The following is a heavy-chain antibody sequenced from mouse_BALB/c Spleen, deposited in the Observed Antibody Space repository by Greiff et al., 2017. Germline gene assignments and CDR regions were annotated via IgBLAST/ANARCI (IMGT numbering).Heavy chain of an antibody. V-gene: IGHV3-2*02. CDR2: ISYSGST. Sequence: DVKLQESGPGLVKPSQSLSLTCTVTGYSITSDYAWNWIRQFPGNKLEWMGYISYSGSTSYNPSLKSRISITRDTSKNQFFLQLNSVTPEDTATYYWARQDPYGNYVGPYAMDYWGQGTSVTVSS. CDR1: GYSITSDYA. D-gene: IGHD2-1*01. J-gene: IGHJ4*01. CDR3: ARQDPYGNYVGPYAMDY.